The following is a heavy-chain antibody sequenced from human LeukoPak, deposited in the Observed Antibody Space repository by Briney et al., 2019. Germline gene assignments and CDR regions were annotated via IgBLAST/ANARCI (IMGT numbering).Heavy chain of an antibody. CDR3: ARFNDYVWGSYSPPNWFDP. CDR2: ISSSSSYI. Sequence: GGSLRLSCAASGFTFSSYRMNWVRQAPGKGLEWVSSISSSSSYIYYADSVKGRFTISRDNANNSLYLQMNSLRAEDTAVYYCARFNDYVWGSYSPPNWFDPWGQGTLVTVSS. CDR1: GFTFSSYR. V-gene: IGHV3-21*01. J-gene: IGHJ5*02. D-gene: IGHD3-16*01.